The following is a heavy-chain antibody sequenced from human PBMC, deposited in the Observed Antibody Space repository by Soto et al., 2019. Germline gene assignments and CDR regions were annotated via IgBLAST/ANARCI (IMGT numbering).Heavy chain of an antibody. CDR3: ARVGAHCSGGSCYSSFDY. CDR2: IYYSGST. Sequence: QLQLQESGPGLVKPSETLSLTCTVSGGSISSSSYYWGWIRQPPGKGLEWIGSIYYSGSTYYNPSLKSRVTISVDTSKNQFSLKLSSVTAADTAVYYCARVGAHCSGGSCYSSFDYWGQGTLVTVSS. J-gene: IGHJ4*02. CDR1: GGSISSSSYY. D-gene: IGHD2-15*01. V-gene: IGHV4-39*01.